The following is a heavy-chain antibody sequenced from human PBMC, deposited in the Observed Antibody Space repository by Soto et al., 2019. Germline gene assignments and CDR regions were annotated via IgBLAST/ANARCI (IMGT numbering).Heavy chain of an antibody. Sequence: QVQLEESGGGVVQPGRSLRLSCAASGFTFTSYAMYWVRQAPGKGLEGMAVISYDGNNKYYADTVKGRFTSSRDNSKNTMYLQMNSLRAEDTALYYCARDRATLTYYFYGMDVWGRGTTVTVSS. D-gene: IGHD4-4*01. CDR2: ISYDGNNK. CDR3: ARDRATLTYYFYGMDV. V-gene: IGHV3-30-3*01. CDR1: GFTFTSYA. J-gene: IGHJ6*02.